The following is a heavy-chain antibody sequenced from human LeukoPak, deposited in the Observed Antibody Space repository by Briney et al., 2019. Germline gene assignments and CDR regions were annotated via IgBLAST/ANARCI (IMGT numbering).Heavy chain of an antibody. CDR1: GYTFTSYD. Sequence: ASVKVSCKASGYTFTSYDINWVRQATGQGLEWMGWMNPNSGNTGYAQKFQGRVTMTRNTSISTAYMELSSLRSEDTAVYYCARDSYDFWSGYLLDFDYWGLGTLVTVSS. CDR3: ARDSYDFWSGYLLDFDY. CDR2: MNPNSGNT. D-gene: IGHD3-3*01. V-gene: IGHV1-8*01. J-gene: IGHJ4*02.